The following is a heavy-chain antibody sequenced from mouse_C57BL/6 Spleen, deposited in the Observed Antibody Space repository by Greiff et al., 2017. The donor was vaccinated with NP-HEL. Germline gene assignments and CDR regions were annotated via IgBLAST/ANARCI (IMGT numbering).Heavy chain of an antibody. CDR1: GYTFTSYG. Sequence: VKLMESGAELARPGASVKLSCKASGYTFTSYGISWVKQRTGQGLEWIGEIYPRSGNTYYNEKFKGKATLTADKSSSTAYMELRSLTSEDSAVYFCARENYGNFYYFDYWGQGTTLTVSS. V-gene: IGHV1-81*01. CDR2: IYPRSGNT. J-gene: IGHJ2*01. CDR3: ARENYGNFYYFDY. D-gene: IGHD2-1*01.